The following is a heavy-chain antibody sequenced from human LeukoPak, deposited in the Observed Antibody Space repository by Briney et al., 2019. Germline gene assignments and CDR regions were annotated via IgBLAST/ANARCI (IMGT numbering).Heavy chain of an antibody. Sequence: GGSLRLSCAASGFTVSSNYMSWVRQAPGKGLEWVSVIYSGGSTYYADSVKGRFTISRDNSKNTLYLQMNSLRAEDTAVYYCARDGPFLVGATIDYWGRGTLVTVSS. D-gene: IGHD1-26*01. V-gene: IGHV3-53*01. J-gene: IGHJ4*02. CDR1: GFTVSSNY. CDR2: IYSGGST. CDR3: ARDGPFLVGATIDY.